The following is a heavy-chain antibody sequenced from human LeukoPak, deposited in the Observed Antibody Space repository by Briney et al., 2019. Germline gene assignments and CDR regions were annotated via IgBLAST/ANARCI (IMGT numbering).Heavy chain of an antibody. CDR2: ISYDGSNK. V-gene: IGHV3-30*18. J-gene: IGHJ5*02. CDR3: AKDLGGGSGYYPRNWFDP. D-gene: IGHD3-22*01. Sequence: PGGSLRLSCAASGFTFSSYGMHWVRQAPGKGLERVAVISYDGSNKYYADSVKGRFTISRDNSRNTLYLQMNSLRAEDTAVYYCAKDLGGGSGYYPRNWFDPWGQGTLVTVSS. CDR1: GFTFSSYG.